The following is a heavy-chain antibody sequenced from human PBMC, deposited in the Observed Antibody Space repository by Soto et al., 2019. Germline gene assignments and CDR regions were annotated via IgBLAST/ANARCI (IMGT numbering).Heavy chain of an antibody. CDR2: NTANSGGT. CDR3: ARGLPGHYYFVY. CDR1: GYTFTGYY. Sequence: ALVKVSCKPSGYTFTGYYMHWVRQASGQGLEWVGWNTANSGGTNYVPEIQGWVAVAGDTSISTAWLELSRLQSDDTAAHYRARGLPGHYYFVYWGQGTLDT. J-gene: IGHJ4*02. D-gene: IGHD3-3*02. V-gene: IGHV1-2*04.